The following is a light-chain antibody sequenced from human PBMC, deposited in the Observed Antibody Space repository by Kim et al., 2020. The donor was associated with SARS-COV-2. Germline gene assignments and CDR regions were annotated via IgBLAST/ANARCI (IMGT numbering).Light chain of an antibody. Sequence: VSPGQTATIPCSGDNLGGRYVSWYQQRPGQTPVLVMYQDIERPSGIPDRFSGSNSGNTATLTISGTQAMDEADYYCQAWDNNAVIFGGGTQLTVL. J-gene: IGLJ2*01. CDR2: QDI. V-gene: IGLV3-1*01. CDR1: NLGGRY. CDR3: QAWDNNAVI.